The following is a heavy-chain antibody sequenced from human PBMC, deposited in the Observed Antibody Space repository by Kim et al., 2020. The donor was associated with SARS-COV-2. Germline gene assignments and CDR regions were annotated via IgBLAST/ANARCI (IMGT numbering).Heavy chain of an antibody. V-gene: IGHV3-23*01. CDR3: AKILGGRIQLWKHHYYGMDV. CDR2: ISGSGGST. D-gene: IGHD5-18*01. CDR1: GFTFSSYA. J-gene: IGHJ6*02. Sequence: GGSLRLSCAASGFTFSSYAMSWVRQAPGKGLEWVSAISGSGGSTYYADSVKGRFTISRDNSKNTLYLQMNSLRAEDTAVYYCAKILGGRIQLWKHHYYGMDVWGQGTTVTVSS.